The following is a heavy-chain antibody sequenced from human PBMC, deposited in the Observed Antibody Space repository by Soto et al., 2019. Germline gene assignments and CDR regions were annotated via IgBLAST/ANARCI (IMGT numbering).Heavy chain of an antibody. D-gene: IGHD2-2*02. V-gene: IGHV4-31*03. J-gene: IGHJ4*02. Sequence: SETLSLTCTVSGGSISSGGYYWSWIRQHPGKGLEWIGYIYYSGSTYYNPSLKSRVTISVDTSKNQFSLKLSSVTAADTAVYYWARVGQGYCSSTSCYSRGSRNFDYWGQGTLVTVSS. CDR3: ARVGQGYCSSTSCYSRGSRNFDY. CDR2: IYYSGST. CDR1: GGSISSGGYY.